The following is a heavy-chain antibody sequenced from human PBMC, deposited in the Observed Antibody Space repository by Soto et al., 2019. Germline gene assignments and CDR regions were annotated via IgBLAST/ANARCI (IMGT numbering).Heavy chain of an antibody. CDR2: INNDGSST. CDR1: GFTFSSYW. J-gene: IGHJ4*02. Sequence: GGSLRLSCAASGFTFSSYWMHWVRQAPGKGLVWVSRINNDGSSTSYADSVKGRFTASRDNAKNTLYLQMNSLRAEDTAVYYCAKTVYSGSYFDYWGTGTLVTVSS. D-gene: IGHD1-26*01. CDR3: AKTVYSGSYFDY. V-gene: IGHV3-74*01.